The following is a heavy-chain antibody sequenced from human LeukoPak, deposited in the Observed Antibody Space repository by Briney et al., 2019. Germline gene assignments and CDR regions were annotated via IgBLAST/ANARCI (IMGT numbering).Heavy chain of an antibody. V-gene: IGHV3-23*01. Sequence: GGSLTLSCAASGLTLSSYAMSWVRQAPGKGLEWVSAISGSGGSTYYAHSVKGRFTISRDNSKNTLYLQMNRLRAEDTVVYYCAKASSYYDFWSGKMGRSDCFDPWGQGTLVTVSS. CDR3: AKASSYYDFWSGKMGRSDCFDP. CDR2: ISGSGGST. D-gene: IGHD3-3*01. J-gene: IGHJ5*02. CDR1: GLTLSSYA.